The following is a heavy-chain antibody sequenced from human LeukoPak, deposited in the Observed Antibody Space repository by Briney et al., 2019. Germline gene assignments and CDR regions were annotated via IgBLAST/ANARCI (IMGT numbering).Heavy chain of an antibody. CDR1: GFTFSSYA. CDR3: AKGVSGAFDI. CDR2: ISGSGGST. Sequence: GGSLRLSCAASGFTFSSYAMCWVRQAPGKGLEWVSAISGSGGSTYYADSVKGRFTISRDNSKNTLYLQMNSLRAEDTALYYCAKGVSGAFDIWGQGTMVTVSS. J-gene: IGHJ3*02. D-gene: IGHD5/OR15-5a*01. V-gene: IGHV3-23*01.